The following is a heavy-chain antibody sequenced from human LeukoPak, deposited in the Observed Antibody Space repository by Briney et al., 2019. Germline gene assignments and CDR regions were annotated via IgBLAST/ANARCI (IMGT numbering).Heavy chain of an antibody. CDR3: ARGSRGRWLQLGDY. J-gene: IGHJ4*02. Sequence: GASVKVSCKASGATFSDYALNWVRQAPGQGLEWMGVFIPILGTANSTQKFHDRLTITADISTNTAYMELSSLRSEDTAVYYCARGSRGRWLQLGDYWGQGTLVPVSS. V-gene: IGHV1-69*10. D-gene: IGHD5-24*01. CDR1: GATFSDYA. CDR2: FIPILGTA.